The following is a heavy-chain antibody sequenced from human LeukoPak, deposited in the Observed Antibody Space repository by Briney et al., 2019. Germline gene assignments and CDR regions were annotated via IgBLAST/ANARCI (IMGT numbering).Heavy chain of an antibody. V-gene: IGHV3-11*06. CDR3: ARESGYSSSWYRLDY. J-gene: IGHJ4*02. Sequence: PGGSLRLSCAASGFTFSDYYMSWIRQAPGKGLEWVSYISSSSSYTNYADSVKGRFTISRDNAKNSLYLQMNSLRAEDTAVYYCARESGYSSSWYRLDYWGQGTLVTVSS. CDR2: ISSSSSYT. D-gene: IGHD6-13*01. CDR1: GFTFSDYY.